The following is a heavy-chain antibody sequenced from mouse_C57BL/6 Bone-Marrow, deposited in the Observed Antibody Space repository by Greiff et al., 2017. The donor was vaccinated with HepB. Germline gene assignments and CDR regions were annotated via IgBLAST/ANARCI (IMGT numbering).Heavy chain of an antibody. CDR3: AIITTVVAHYYAMDY. D-gene: IGHD1-1*01. V-gene: IGHV1-59*01. CDR1: GYTFTSYW. Sequence: QVQLQQPGAELVRPGTSVKLSCTASGYTFTSYWMHWVKQRPGEGLEWIGVIDPSDSYTNYNQKFKGKATLTVDTSSSTAYMQLSSLTSEDSAVYYCAIITTVVAHYYAMDYWGQGTSVTVSS. J-gene: IGHJ4*01. CDR2: IDPSDSYT.